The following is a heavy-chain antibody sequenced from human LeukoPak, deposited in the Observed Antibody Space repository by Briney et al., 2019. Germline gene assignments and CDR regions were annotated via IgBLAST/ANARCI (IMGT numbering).Heavy chain of an antibody. CDR2: IYTSGGT. V-gene: IGHV4-4*09. J-gene: IGHJ4*02. Sequence: SETLSLTCTVSGDSISSYYWSWLRQPPGKGLEWIGYIYTSGGTNYIPSLKGRVTISIDTSKNQFSLKLSSVTAADSAVYYCARLTRLSTSPDRYYLDYWGQGTLVTVSS. D-gene: IGHD6-6*01. CDR1: GDSISSYY. CDR3: ARLTRLSTSPDRYYLDY.